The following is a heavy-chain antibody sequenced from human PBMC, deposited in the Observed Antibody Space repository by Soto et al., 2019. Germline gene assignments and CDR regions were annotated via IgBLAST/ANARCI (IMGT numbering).Heavy chain of an antibody. Sequence: SETLSLTCAVYGGSFSGYYWSWIRQPPGKGLEWIGEINHSGSTNYNPSLKSRVTISVDTSKNQFSLKLSSVTAADTAVYYCARYVLLWFGDEPYGMDVWGQGTTVTAP. CDR1: GGSFSGYY. J-gene: IGHJ6*02. CDR3: ARYVLLWFGDEPYGMDV. V-gene: IGHV4-34*01. D-gene: IGHD3-10*01. CDR2: INHSGST.